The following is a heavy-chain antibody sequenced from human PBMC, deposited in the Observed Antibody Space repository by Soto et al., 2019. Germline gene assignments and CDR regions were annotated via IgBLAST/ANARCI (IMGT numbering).Heavy chain of an antibody. J-gene: IGHJ4*02. CDR3: AHTALYSCGWYYFDY. V-gene: IGHV2-5*02. CDR2: IYWDDDK. Sequence: QITLKESGPTLVKPTQTLTLTCTFSGFSLSTSGVGVGWIRQPPGKALEWLALIYWDDDKRYSPSLKGTLTITKHTSKNQVVLTMTNMYPLDTATYSCAHTALYSCGWYYFDYWGQGTLVTVSS. CDR1: GFSLSTSGVG. D-gene: IGHD6-19*01.